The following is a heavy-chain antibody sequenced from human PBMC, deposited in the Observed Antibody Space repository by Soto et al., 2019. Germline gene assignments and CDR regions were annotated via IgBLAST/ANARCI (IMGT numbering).Heavy chain of an antibody. J-gene: IGHJ1*01. CDR2: VNPSGGST. Sequence: ASVTVSCKASGYLFTAYSMHWVRLAPGQGLEWMGVVNPSGGSTKYAQNFQGRVTMTRDTSTTTIYMELSSLRSDDTAIYYCAREENCSGGTCYSEYFHRWGQGTLVTVS. V-gene: IGHV1-46*01. CDR3: AREENCSGGTCYSEYFHR. D-gene: IGHD2-15*01. CDR1: GYLFTAYS.